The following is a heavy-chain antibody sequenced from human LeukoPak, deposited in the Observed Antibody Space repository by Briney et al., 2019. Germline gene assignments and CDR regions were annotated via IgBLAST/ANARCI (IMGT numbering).Heavy chain of an antibody. J-gene: IGHJ5*02. CDR2: IYHSGST. CDR3: ARDLSNVVVPAAIQDSP. D-gene: IGHD2-2*02. Sequence: PSETLSLTCTVSGGSISSGGYYWSWIRQPPGKGLEWIGYIYHSGSTYYSPSLKSRVTISVDRSKNQFSLKLSSVTAADTAVYYCARDLSNVVVPAAIQDSPWGQGTLVTVSS. CDR1: GGSISSGGYY. V-gene: IGHV4-30-2*01.